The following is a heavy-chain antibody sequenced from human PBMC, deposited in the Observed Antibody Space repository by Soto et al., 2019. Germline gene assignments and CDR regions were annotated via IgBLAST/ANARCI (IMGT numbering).Heavy chain of an antibody. Sequence: QVQLVQSGPEVKKPGASVKVSCKASAYTFTTYGISWVRQAPGQGLVWMGWISGYNGQTNYPQKFRGRVTLTTDTSTSTAYMELRSLRSDDTAMYYCARDNRKELWVEGLNAMDVWGQGTTVTVSS. CDR3: ARDNRKELWVEGLNAMDV. CDR1: AYTFTTYG. V-gene: IGHV1-18*04. J-gene: IGHJ6*02. D-gene: IGHD3-10*01. CDR2: ISGYNGQT.